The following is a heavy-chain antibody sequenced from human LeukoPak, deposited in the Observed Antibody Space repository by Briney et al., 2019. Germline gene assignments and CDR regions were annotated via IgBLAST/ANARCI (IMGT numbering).Heavy chain of an antibody. J-gene: IGHJ4*02. V-gene: IGHV4-59*01. D-gene: IGHD6-19*01. Sequence: KPSETLSLTCTVSGASISDFHWSWIRQPPGKGLEWIGYIYFSENTKYNPSLKSRVTISLDTSKGQFSLKLNSVTAADTAVYFCARVSSGWYAVDSWGQGTLVTVSP. CDR1: GASISDFH. CDR3: ARVSSGWYAVDS. CDR2: IYFSENT.